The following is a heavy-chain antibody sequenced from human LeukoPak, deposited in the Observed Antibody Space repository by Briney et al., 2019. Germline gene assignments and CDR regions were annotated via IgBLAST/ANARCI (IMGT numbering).Heavy chain of an antibody. Sequence: SGTLSLTCTVSGGSISSSANFWGWVRQPPGRGLEWIASTYYSRNTYYNPSLKSRVTISVDTSKSQFSLKLSSVTAADTAVYYCARHEEEDGYNAKTFDYWGQGTLVTVSS. CDR2: TYYSRNT. V-gene: IGHV4-39*01. D-gene: IGHD5-24*01. CDR3: ARHEEEDGYNAKTFDY. CDR1: GGSISSSANF. J-gene: IGHJ4*02.